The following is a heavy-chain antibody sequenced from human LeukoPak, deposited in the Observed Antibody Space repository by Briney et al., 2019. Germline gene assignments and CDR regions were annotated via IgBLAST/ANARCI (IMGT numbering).Heavy chain of an antibody. CDR2: IYYSGST. CDR1: GGSISSYY. D-gene: IGHD5-12*01. Sequence: PSETLSLTCTVSGGSISSYYWSWIRQPPGKGLEWIGYIYYSGSTYYNPSLKSRVTISGDTSKNQFSLKLRSVTAADTAVYYCARTPVATYFDYWGQGTLVTVSS. V-gene: IGHV4-59*01. CDR3: ARTPVATYFDY. J-gene: IGHJ4*02.